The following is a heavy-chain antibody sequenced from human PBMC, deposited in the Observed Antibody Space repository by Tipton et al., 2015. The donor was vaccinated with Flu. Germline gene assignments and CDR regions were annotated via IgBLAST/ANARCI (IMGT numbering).Heavy chain of an antibody. Sequence: TLSLTCAVYGGSFSGYYWSWIRQPPGKGLEWIGEINHSGSTNYNPSLKSRVTISVDTSKNQFSLKLSSVTAADTAVYYCARAPENYGDYDYYYYMDVWGKGTTVTVSS. CDR3: ARAPENYGDYDYYYYMDV. V-gene: IGHV4-34*01. J-gene: IGHJ6*03. CDR2: INHSGST. D-gene: IGHD4-17*01. CDR1: GGSFSGYY.